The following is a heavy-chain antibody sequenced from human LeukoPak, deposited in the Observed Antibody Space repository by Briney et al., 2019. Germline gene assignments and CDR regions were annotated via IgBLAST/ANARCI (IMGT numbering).Heavy chain of an antibody. V-gene: IGHV3-74*01. Sequence: GGSLRLSCAASGLTFSYFWMHWFRQTPGKGLVWVSCINTDGSYSTYADSVKGRFTISRDNVRNTLYLQMNSLRAEYSAAYYCARDFDGPRASDYWGQGISVTVSS. CDR2: INTDGSYS. D-gene: IGHD4-17*01. J-gene: IGHJ4*02. CDR1: GLTFSYFW. CDR3: ARDFDGPRASDY.